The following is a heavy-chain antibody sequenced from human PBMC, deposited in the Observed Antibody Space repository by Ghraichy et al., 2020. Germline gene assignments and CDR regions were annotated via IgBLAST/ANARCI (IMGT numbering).Heavy chain of an antibody. D-gene: IGHD3-9*01. Sequence: ASVKVSCKVSGYTLTELSVHWVRQAPGRGLEWMGGFDPENGETIYAQRFQGRVTVTEDTSTDTAYMELNSLRSEDTAVYYCAIDSLAPVSGGYWGQGTLVTVSS. J-gene: IGHJ4*02. CDR2: FDPENGET. CDR1: GYTLTELS. CDR3: AIDSLAPVSGGY. V-gene: IGHV1-24*01.